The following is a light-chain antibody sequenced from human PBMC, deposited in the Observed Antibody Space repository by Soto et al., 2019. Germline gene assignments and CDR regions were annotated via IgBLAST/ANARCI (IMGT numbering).Light chain of an antibody. CDR3: QQSYQAPET. Sequence: DIVMTQSPDSLAVSLGERATINCKSSQSVLRTSNDKNSLSWYQQKPGQPPKLLIYWASTRESGVPDRFSDSWSGTDFTLTISSLQDEDVAVYYCQQSYQAPETFGQGTKLEIK. V-gene: IGKV4-1*01. CDR1: QSVLRTSNDKNS. CDR2: WAS. J-gene: IGKJ2*01.